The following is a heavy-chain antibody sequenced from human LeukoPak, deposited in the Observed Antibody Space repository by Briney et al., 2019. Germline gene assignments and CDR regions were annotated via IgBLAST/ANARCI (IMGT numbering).Heavy chain of an antibody. J-gene: IGHJ6*03. CDR2: ISGSGGST. CDR3: AKDHDFWSGNYYYYYMDV. D-gene: IGHD3-3*01. Sequence: PGGSLRLSCAASGFTFSSYAMGWVRQAPGKGLEWVSAISGSGGSTYYADSVKGRFTISRDNSKNTLYLQMNSLRAEDTAVYYCAKDHDFWSGNYYYYYMDVWGKGTTVTVSS. CDR1: GFTFSSYA. V-gene: IGHV3-23*01.